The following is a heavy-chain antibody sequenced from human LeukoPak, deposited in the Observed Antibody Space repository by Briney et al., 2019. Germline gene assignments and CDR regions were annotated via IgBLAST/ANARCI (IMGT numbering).Heavy chain of an antibody. CDR2: ISSGADYI. CDR1: GFIFCSYV. J-gene: IGHJ4*02. CDR3: ATDKPEWWPMRIFDY. V-gene: IGHV3-21*01. D-gene: IGHD2-15*01. Sequence: PGGSLRLSCAASGFIFCSYVMNWVRQAARKGREWVSSISSGADYIYYGDSVRCRFTISRDNAKSSLYLQMNSLRAGDTALYYCATDKPEWWPMRIFDYWGQGTLVTVS.